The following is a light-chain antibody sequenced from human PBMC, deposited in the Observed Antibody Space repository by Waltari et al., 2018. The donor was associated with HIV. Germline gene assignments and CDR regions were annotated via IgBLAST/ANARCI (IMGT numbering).Light chain of an antibody. CDR3: QQYFTTPKT. Sequence: DIVMTQSPESLAVSLGERATINCRSSQSVLNRSNKRNHFAWYQQKAGQPPRLLIDWASNRESGVPERFGGSGSGTHFSLTISSLQAEDVAVYYCQQYFTTPKTFGPGTKVEIK. J-gene: IGKJ1*01. CDR1: QSVLNRSNKRNH. CDR2: WAS. V-gene: IGKV4-1*01.